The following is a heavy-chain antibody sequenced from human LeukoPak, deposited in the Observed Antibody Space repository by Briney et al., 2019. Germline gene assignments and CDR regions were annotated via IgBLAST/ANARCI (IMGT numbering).Heavy chain of an antibody. CDR3: AKDVRVGGGGMDV. CDR1: GFTFSNYG. V-gene: IGHV3-33*06. J-gene: IGHJ6*02. Sequence: GRSLRLSCAASGFTFSNYGMHWVRQAPGKGLEWVAVMWYDGMNKYFADSVKGRFTISRDNSKNTLSLQMNSLRPEDTAVYYCAKDVRVGGGGMDVWGQGTPVTVPS. D-gene: IGHD1-26*01. CDR2: MWYDGMNK.